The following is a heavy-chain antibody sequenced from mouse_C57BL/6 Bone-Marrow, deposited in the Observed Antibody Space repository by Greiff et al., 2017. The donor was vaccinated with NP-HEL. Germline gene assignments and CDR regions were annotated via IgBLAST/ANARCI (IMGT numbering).Heavy chain of an antibody. Sequence: QVQLQQPGAELVKPGASVKLSCKASGYTFTSYWMHWVKQRPGQGLEWIGMNHPNSGSTNYNEKFKSKATLTVDKSSSTAYMQLSSLTSEDSAVYYCAKRGLGPYYFDYWGQGTTLTVSS. CDR1: GYTFTSYW. V-gene: IGHV1-64*01. D-gene: IGHD4-1*01. CDR2: NHPNSGST. J-gene: IGHJ2*01. CDR3: AKRGLGPYYFDY.